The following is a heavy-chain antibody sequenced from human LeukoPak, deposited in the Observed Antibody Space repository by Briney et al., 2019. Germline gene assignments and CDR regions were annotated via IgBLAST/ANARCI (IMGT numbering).Heavy chain of an antibody. V-gene: IGHV1-18*01. CDR2: ISAYNGNT. D-gene: IGHD6-13*01. CDR1: GYTFTSYG. CDR3: AAPGLYSRSWYGMDV. J-gene: IGHJ6*02. Sequence: ASVKVSSKASGYTFTSYGISWVRQAPGQGLEWMGWISAYNGNTNYAQKLQGRVTMTTDTSTSTAYMELRSLRSDDTAVYYCAAPGLYSRSWYGMDVWGQGTTVTVSS.